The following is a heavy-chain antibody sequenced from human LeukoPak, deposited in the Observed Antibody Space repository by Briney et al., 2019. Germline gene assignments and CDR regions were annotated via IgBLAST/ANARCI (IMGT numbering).Heavy chain of an antibody. CDR2: IWYDGSNK. CDR3: AKDQIWFGESPFAFDY. Sequence: GGSLRLSCAASGFTFSSYGMHWVRQAPGKGLEWVAVIWYDGSNKYYADSVKGRFTISRDNPKNTLYLQMNSLRAEDTAVYYCAKDQIWFGESPFAFDYWGQETLVTVSS. CDR1: GFTFSSYG. D-gene: IGHD3-10*01. V-gene: IGHV3-33*06. J-gene: IGHJ4*02.